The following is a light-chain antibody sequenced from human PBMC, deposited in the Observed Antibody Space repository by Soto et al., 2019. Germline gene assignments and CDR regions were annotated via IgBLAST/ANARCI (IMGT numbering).Light chain of an antibody. J-gene: IGLJ3*02. CDR1: SSNIGNDY. V-gene: IGLV1-51*02. CDR3: GTWDSGMSAWV. Sequence: QSVLTQPPSVSAAPGQKVTISCSGSSSNIGNDYVSWYQQLPGTAPKLLISANDKRPSGIPDRFSGSKSGTSATLGITGLQTGDEADYYCGTWDSGMSAWVFGGGTQLTVL. CDR2: AND.